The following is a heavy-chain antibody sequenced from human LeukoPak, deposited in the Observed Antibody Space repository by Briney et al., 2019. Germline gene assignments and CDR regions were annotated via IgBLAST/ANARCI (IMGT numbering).Heavy chain of an antibody. V-gene: IGHV1-69-2*01. CDR2: ADPEDGET. CDR1: GYTFTDYY. Sequence: ASVKVSCKVSGYTFTDYYMHWVQQAPGKGLEWMGLADPEDGETIYAEKFQGRVTITADTSTDTAYMELSSLRSEDTAVYYCATVPTEWELLLENDAFDIWGQGTMATVSS. CDR3: ATVPTEWELLLENDAFDI. D-gene: IGHD1-26*01. J-gene: IGHJ3*02.